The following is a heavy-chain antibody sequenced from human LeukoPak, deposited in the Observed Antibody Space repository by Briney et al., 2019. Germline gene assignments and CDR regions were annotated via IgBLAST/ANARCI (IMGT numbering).Heavy chain of an antibody. CDR2: IYYSGST. Sequence: PSETLSLTCTVSGGSISGYYWSWIRQPPGKGLEYLGYIYYSGSTNYNPSLKTRVRISVDTSKNQFSLQLRSVTAADTAVYYCARTIVVVVAATRRGGVNFDYWGQGTLVTVSS. J-gene: IGHJ4*02. V-gene: IGHV4-59*08. D-gene: IGHD2-15*01. CDR3: ARTIVVVVAATRRGGVNFDY. CDR1: GGSISGYY.